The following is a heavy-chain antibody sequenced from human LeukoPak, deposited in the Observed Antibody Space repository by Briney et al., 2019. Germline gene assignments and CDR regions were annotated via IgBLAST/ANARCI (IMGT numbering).Heavy chain of an antibody. CDR3: ARHGGSWSFDY. D-gene: IGHD1-26*01. V-gene: IGHV4-59*08. Sequence: PSETLSLTCTASGGPFRSYHWSWIRQPPGKGLEWIAYISHSGNTNYNPSLKSRVTISVDTSKNQFSLQLSSVTAADTAVYYCARHGGSWSFDYWGQGTLVTVSS. CDR1: GGPFRSYH. CDR2: ISHSGNT. J-gene: IGHJ4*02.